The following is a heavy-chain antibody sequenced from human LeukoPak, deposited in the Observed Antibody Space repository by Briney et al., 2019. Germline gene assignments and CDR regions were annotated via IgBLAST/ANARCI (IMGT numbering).Heavy chain of an antibody. V-gene: IGHV3-23*01. CDR1: GFTFRSYV. J-gene: IGHJ4*02. D-gene: IGHD2-15*01. CDR2: LNTDGAWI. Sequence: GSLRLSCAASGFTFRSYVMSWVRLAPGKRLEWVSGLNTDGAWIYYADSVKGRFTISRDNSENTLYLQMNSLRVEDTAIYYCAKSTAPCSRGSCYSALESWGQGTLVTVSS. CDR3: AKSTAPCSRGSCYSALES.